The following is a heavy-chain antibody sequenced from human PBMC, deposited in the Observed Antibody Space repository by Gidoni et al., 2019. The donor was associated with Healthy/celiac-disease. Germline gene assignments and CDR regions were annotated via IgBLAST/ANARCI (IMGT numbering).Heavy chain of an antibody. J-gene: IGHJ3*02. Sequence: HLQESGPGRASPSRTLSPPCTFSAGSISCGGSYWSWIRQHPGKGLGWIGYIYYSGSTYYNPSLKSRVTISVDTSKNQFSLKLSSVTAADTAVYYCARGRGYCSSTSCYDAFDIWGQGTMVTVSS. CDR1: AGSISCGGSY. V-gene: IGHV4-31*03. D-gene: IGHD2-2*03. CDR2: IYYSGST. CDR3: ARGRGYCSSTSCYDAFDI.